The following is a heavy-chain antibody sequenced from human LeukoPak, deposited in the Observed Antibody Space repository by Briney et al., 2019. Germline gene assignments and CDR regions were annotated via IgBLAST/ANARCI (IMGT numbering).Heavy chain of an antibody. V-gene: IGHV3-7*03. Sequence: GGSLRLSRAASGFIVSSNYMSWVRQAPGKGLEWVANMKYDGSEEYYVDSVKGRFTISRDNAKNSLYLQMNSLRAEDTAVYYCARDIEAAGLFLDYWGQGTLVTVSS. CDR2: MKYDGSEE. CDR3: ARDIEAAGLFLDY. J-gene: IGHJ4*02. CDR1: GFIVSSNY. D-gene: IGHD6-13*01.